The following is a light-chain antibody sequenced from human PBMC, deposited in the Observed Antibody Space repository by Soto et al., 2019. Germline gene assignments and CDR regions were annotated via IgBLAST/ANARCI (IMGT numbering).Light chain of an antibody. Sequence: DIQMTQSPSTLSASVEHRVTITCRASQSCNRWLAWYQQKPGEAPYLLLFWASTLGSGVPSRFSGSGSGREFTLSISSQQPDDFATYYCQQDSADPGFGPGTRVDIK. CDR1: QSCNRW. V-gene: IGKV1-5*03. CDR2: WAS. CDR3: QQDSADPG. J-gene: IGKJ1*01.